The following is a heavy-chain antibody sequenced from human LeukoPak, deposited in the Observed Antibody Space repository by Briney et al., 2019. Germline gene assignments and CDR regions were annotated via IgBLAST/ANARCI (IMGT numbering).Heavy chain of an antibody. V-gene: IGHV1-2*02. Sequence: ASVKVSCKASGYTFTGYYMHWVRQAPGQGLEWMGWIHPNSGDTVSSQKFQGRVTMTRDTSTSTAYMELSTLRSDDTAVYYCAREDYWGQGTLVTVSS. CDR2: IHPNSGDT. CDR1: GYTFTGYY. J-gene: IGHJ4*02. CDR3: AREDY.